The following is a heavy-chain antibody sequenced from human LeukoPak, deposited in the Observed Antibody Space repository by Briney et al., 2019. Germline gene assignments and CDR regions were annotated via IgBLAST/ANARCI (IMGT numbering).Heavy chain of an antibody. CDR2: IKQEGSEK. CDR1: GFTFSSYW. V-gene: IGHV3-7*01. Sequence: GGSLRLSCAASGFTFSSYWMTWVRQAPGKGLEWVANIKQEGSEKYYVDSVKGRFTISRDNSKNTLYLQMNSLRAEDTAVYYCAREAKPYDSSGPGGNWGQGTMVTVSS. D-gene: IGHD3-22*01. CDR3: AREAKPYDSSGPGGN. J-gene: IGHJ3*01.